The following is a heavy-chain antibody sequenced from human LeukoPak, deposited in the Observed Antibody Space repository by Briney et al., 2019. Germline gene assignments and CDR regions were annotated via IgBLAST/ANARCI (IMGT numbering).Heavy chain of an antibody. Sequence: GGSLRLSCTASGFIFNDFWMSWVRQAPGEGLEWVANIRQDGGAKNYVDSVKGRFTISRDNAKKSLYLQMDSLRAEDAAVYYCAPPPIAATGNWGQGTLVTVSS. J-gene: IGHJ4*02. D-gene: IGHD6-13*01. CDR1: GFIFNDFW. V-gene: IGHV3-7*01. CDR2: IRQDGGAK. CDR3: APPPIAATGN.